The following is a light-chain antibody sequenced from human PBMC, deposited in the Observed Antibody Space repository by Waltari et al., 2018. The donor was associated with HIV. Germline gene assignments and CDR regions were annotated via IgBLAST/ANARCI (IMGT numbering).Light chain of an antibody. CDR2: DVS. V-gene: IGLV2-11*01. J-gene: IGLJ2*01. Sequence: QSALTQPRSVSGSPGQSVTISCTGTSSDVGGFKYVSCYQQHPGKAPKLMIYDVSKRPSGVPDRFSGSKSGNTASLTISGLQAEDEADYYCCSYAGSYTFEGVFGGGTKLTVL. CDR3: CSYAGSYTFEGV. CDR1: SSDVGGFKY.